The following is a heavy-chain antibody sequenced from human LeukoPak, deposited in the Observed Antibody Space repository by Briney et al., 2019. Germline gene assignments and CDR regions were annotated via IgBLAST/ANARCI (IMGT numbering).Heavy chain of an antibody. V-gene: IGHV3-11*01. CDR1: GGSFSDYY. CDR3: ARDRVVIGARWFDP. CDR2: ISSSGSTI. D-gene: IGHD3-3*01. J-gene: IGHJ5*02. Sequence: LSLTCAVYGGSFSDYYMSWIRQAPGKGLEWVSYISSSGSTIYYADSVKGRFTISRDNAKNSLYLQMNSLRAEDTAVYYCARDRVVIGARWFDPWGQGTLVTVSS.